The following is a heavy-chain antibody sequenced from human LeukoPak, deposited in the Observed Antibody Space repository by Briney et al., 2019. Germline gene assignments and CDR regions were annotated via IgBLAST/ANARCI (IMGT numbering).Heavy chain of an antibody. D-gene: IGHD4-23*01. CDR3: ARDLTSDYGGNPGAFDI. CDR1: GGSISSSNW. Sequence: SGTLSLTCAVSGGSISSSNWWSWVSQPPGKGLEWIGEIYHSGSTIYNPSLKSRVTISVDKSKNQFSLKLSSVTAADTAVYYCARDLTSDYGGNPGAFDIWGQGTMVTVSS. V-gene: IGHV4-4*02. J-gene: IGHJ3*02. CDR2: IYHSGST.